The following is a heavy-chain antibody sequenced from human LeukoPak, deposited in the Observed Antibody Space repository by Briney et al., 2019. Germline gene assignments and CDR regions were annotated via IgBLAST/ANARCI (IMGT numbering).Heavy chain of an antibody. CDR3: ARGYCSGGSCYPDFDY. CDR1: GYSFTSYG. J-gene: IGHJ4*02. Sequence: ASVKVSCKASGYSFTSYGISWVRQAPGQGLEWMGWISAYNGNTNYAQKLQGRVTMTTDTSTSTAYMELRSLRSDDTAVYYCARGYCSGGSCYPDFDYWGQGTLVTVSS. D-gene: IGHD2-15*01. CDR2: ISAYNGNT. V-gene: IGHV1-18*01.